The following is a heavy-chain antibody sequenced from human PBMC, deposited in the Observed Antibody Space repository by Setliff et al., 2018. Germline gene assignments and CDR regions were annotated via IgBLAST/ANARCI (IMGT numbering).Heavy chain of an antibody. D-gene: IGHD5-18*01. J-gene: IGHJ4*02. CDR1: GFTFSRYW. CDR2: IFGSGDNT. CDR3: ATMDWIELSRYFKY. Sequence: GGSLRLSCVVSGFTFSRYWMTWVRQAPGKGLEWVSKIFGSGDNTYYADSVKGRFTISRDNSKNTLYLQMTSLRAEDTATYFCATMDWIELSRYFKYWGQGSLVTVSS. V-gene: IGHV3-23*01.